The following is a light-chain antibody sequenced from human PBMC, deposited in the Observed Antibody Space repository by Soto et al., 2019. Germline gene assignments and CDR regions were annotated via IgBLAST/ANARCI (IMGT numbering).Light chain of an antibody. J-gene: IGKJ5*01. CDR2: DAS. CDR1: QSVSSY. V-gene: IGKV3-11*01. CDR3: QQRSNWPPT. Sequence: EIVLTQSPATLSLYKGERATLSCRASQSVSSYLAWYQQEPGQAPRLLIYDASNRATGIPARFSGSGSGTDFTLTISSLEPEDFAVYYCQQRSNWPPTFGQGTRLEIK.